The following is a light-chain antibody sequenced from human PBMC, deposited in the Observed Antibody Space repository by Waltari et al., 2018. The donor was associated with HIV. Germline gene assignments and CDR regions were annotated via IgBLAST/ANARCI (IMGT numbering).Light chain of an antibody. CDR2: RNS. Sequence: QSALTQPPSTSGTPGQTVTIPCSGSSSNIGDNYVSWYQQLPGTAPKLLIYRNSQRPSGGRDRSSGSKSGTSASLAINDLRSEDEAEYHCAAWDDSLSGWVFGGGTNLTVL. CDR1: SSNIGDNY. J-gene: IGLJ3*02. V-gene: IGLV1-47*01. CDR3: AAWDDSLSGWV.